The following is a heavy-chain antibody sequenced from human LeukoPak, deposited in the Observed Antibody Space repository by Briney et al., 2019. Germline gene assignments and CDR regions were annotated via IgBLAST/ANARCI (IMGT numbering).Heavy chain of an antibody. D-gene: IGHD2-2*01. CDR1: GGTFSSYA. CDR3: ARDRRGSCSSTSCYQMDV. J-gene: IGHJ6*02. V-gene: IGHV1-69*13. Sequence: GASVKVSCKTSGGTFSSYAISWVRQAPGQGLEWMGGIIPIFGTANYAQKFQGRVTITADESTSTAYMELSSLRSEDTAVYYCARDRRGSCSSTSCYQMDVWGQGTTVTVSS. CDR2: IIPIFGTA.